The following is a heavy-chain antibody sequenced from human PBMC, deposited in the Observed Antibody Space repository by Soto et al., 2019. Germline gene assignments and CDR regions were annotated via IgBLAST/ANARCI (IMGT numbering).Heavy chain of an antibody. CDR2: ISSSSSYI. Sequence: EVPLVESGGGLVKPGGSLRLSCAASGFTFSSYSMNWVRQAPGKGLEWVSSISSSSSYIYYADSVKGRFTISRDNAKNSLYLQMNSLRAEDTAVYYCARDREDYGDYEGTLYWGQGTLVTVSS. V-gene: IGHV3-21*01. CDR3: ARDREDYGDYEGTLY. J-gene: IGHJ4*02. CDR1: GFTFSSYS. D-gene: IGHD4-17*01.